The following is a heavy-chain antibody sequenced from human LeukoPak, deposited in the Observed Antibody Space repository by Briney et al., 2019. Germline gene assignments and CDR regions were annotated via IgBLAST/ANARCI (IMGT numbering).Heavy chain of an antibody. Sequence: PGGSLRVSCAASGFTFSSYWMHWVRQAQGKGLVWVSRISSDGSSTSYADSVKGRFTISRDNAKNTLYLQMNSLRAEDTAVYYCARVNHMAAAIDYWGQGTLVTVSS. J-gene: IGHJ4*02. CDR1: GFTFSSYW. V-gene: IGHV3-74*01. D-gene: IGHD6-13*01. CDR2: ISSDGSST. CDR3: ARVNHMAAAIDY.